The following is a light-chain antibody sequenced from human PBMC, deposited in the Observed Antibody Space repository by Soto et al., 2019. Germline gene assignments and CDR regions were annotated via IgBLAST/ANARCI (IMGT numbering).Light chain of an antibody. CDR3: QSYDSNLVGLV. J-gene: IGLJ3*02. Sequence: QSVLTQPPSVSGAPGQWVTISCPGTNSNIGADYGVQWYQQVPGTAPKLLIYGNNNRPSGVSDRFSGSKSATSASLAITGLQPGDEADYYCQSYDSNLVGLVFGAGTKLTVL. CDR2: GNN. CDR1: NSNIGADYG. V-gene: IGLV1-40*01.